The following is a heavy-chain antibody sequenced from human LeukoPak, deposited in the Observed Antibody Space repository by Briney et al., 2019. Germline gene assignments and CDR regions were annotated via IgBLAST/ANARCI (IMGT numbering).Heavy chain of an antibody. CDR3: TTDLSSYGSRGYYYYYMDV. Sequence: PGGSLRLSCAASGFTFSNAWMSWVRQAPGKGLEWVGRIKSKTDGGTTDYAAPVKGRFTISRDGSKNTLYLQMNSLKTEDTAVYYCTTDLSSYGSRGYYYYYMDVWGKGTTVTVSS. D-gene: IGHD5-18*01. J-gene: IGHJ6*03. CDR1: GFTFSNAW. CDR2: IKSKTDGGTT. V-gene: IGHV3-15*01.